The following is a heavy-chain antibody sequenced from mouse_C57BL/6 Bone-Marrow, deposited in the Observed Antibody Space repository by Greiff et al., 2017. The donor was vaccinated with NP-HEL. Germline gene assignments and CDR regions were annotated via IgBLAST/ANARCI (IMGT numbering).Heavy chain of an antibody. CDR2: IHPNSGST. CDR3: ARSLYGNYVVLAWFAY. V-gene: IGHV1-64*01. D-gene: IGHD2-1*01. Sequence: QVQLQQPGAELVKPGASVKLSCKASGYTFTSYWMHWVKQRPGQGLEWIGMIHPNSGSTNYNEKFKSKATLTVDKSSSTAYMQLSSLTSEDSAVYYCARSLYGNYVVLAWFAYWGQGTLVTVSA. J-gene: IGHJ3*01. CDR1: GYTFTSYW.